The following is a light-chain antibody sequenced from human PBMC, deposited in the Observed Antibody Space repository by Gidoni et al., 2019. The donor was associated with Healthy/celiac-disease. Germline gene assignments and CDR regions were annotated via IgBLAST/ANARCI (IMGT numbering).Light chain of an antibody. J-gene: IGLJ1*01. CDR1: NIGSKG. CDR2: DDS. CDR3: QVWDSSSDHPV. V-gene: IGLV3-21*02. Sequence: SYVLPQPPSVSVAPGQTARITCGGNNIGSKGVHWYQQKPGQATVLVVYDDSDRPSGIPERCSGSNSGNTATLTISRVEAGDEADYYCQVWDSSSDHPVFGTGTKVTVL.